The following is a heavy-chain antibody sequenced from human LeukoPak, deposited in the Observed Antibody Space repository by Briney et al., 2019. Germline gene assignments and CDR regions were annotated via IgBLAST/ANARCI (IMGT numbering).Heavy chain of an antibody. CDR1: GYTFTGYY. J-gene: IGHJ4*02. V-gene: IGHV1-2*02. CDR2: INPNSGGT. D-gene: IGHD3-9*01. CDR3: AVLHYYYHTGYNIGVDY. Sequence: ASVKVSCKASGYTFTGYYMHWVRQAPGQGLEWMGWINPNSGGTNYAQKFQGRVTMTRDTSISTAYMELSRLRSDDTAIYYCAVLHYYYHTGYNIGVDYWGQGTLVTVSS.